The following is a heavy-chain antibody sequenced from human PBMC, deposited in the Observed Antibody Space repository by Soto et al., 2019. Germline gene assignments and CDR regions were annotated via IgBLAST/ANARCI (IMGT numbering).Heavy chain of an antibody. CDR1: GYIFVRYG. CDR2: INTYNGDT. D-gene: IGHD1-20*01. Sequence: QGHLVQSGAEVKKPGASVKVSCKASGYIFVRYGLSWVRQAPGQGLEWMGWINTYNGDTNYAQELQGRVTMTTDTSTSTAYMELMSLRSDDTAMYYCARIAQFTDNFSFDYWGQGTQVTVSS. CDR3: ARIAQFTDNFSFDY. V-gene: IGHV1-18*01. J-gene: IGHJ4*02.